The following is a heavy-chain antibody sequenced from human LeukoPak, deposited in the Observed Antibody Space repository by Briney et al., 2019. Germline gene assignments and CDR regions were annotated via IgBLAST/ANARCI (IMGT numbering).Heavy chain of an antibody. CDR1: GGTFSSYA. CDR3: ARRSDSSGYYLSDAFDI. CDR2: IIPIFGTA. Sequence: GASVKVSCKASGGTFSSYAISWVRQAPGQGLEWMGGIIPIFGTANYAQKFRGRVTITTDESTSTAYMELSSLRSEDTAVYYCARRSDSSGYYLSDAFDIWGQGTMVTVSS. D-gene: IGHD3-22*01. V-gene: IGHV1-69*05. J-gene: IGHJ3*02.